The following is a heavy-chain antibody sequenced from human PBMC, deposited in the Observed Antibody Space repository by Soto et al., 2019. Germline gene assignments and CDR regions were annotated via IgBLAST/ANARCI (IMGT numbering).Heavy chain of an antibody. CDR3: IQSRCGGDCLQSYASYYYYGMDV. J-gene: IGHJ6*02. CDR2: IYWDDDK. V-gene: IGHV2-5*02. Sequence: QITLKESGPPLVKPTQTLTLTCTFSAFSLSTGGVGVGWIRQPPGKALEWLALIYWDDDKRYSPSLRSRLTITKDTPKDPVVLTLTNLDPVDTATYYCIQSRCGGDCLQSYASYYYYGMDVWGQGTTVTVSS. CDR1: AFSLSTGGVG. D-gene: IGHD2-21*02.